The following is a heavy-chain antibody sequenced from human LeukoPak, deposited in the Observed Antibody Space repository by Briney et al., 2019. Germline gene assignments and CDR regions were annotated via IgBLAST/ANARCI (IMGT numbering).Heavy chain of an antibody. J-gene: IGHJ4*02. Sequence: ASVKVSCKASGYTFSSYGITWARQAPGQGLEWMGWISAYNGNTNYAQRLQGRVTMTTDTSTNTAYMELRSLRSDDTAVYYCAHLSQAQNGFDYWGQGTLVTVSS. CDR2: ISAYNGNT. V-gene: IGHV1-18*01. CDR3: AHLSQAQNGFDY. CDR1: GYTFSSYG. D-gene: IGHD2-8*01.